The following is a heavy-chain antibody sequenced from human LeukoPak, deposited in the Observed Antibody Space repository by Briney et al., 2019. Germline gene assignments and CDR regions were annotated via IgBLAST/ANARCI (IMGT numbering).Heavy chain of an antibody. Sequence: GGSLRLSCAASGFTFSSYSMNWVRQAPGKGLEWVSSISSSSSYIYYADSVKGRFTISRDNAKNSLYLQMNSLRAEDTAVYYCARDLPYCSSTSCYGERSYYYYYMDVWGKGTTVTISS. D-gene: IGHD2-2*01. CDR3: ARDLPYCSSTSCYGERSYYYYYMDV. CDR2: ISSSSSYI. V-gene: IGHV3-21*01. J-gene: IGHJ6*03. CDR1: GFTFSSYS.